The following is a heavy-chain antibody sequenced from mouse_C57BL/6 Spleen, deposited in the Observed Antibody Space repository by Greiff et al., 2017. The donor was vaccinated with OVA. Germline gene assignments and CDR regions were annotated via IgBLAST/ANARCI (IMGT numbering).Heavy chain of an antibody. CDR3: ARDQGDGYLWYFDV. CDR2: INYDGSST. J-gene: IGHJ1*03. CDR1: GFTFSDYY. D-gene: IGHD2-3*01. Sequence: EVHLVESEGGLVQPGSSMKLSCTASGFTFSDYYMAWVRQVPEKGLEWVANINYDGSSTYYLDSLKSRFIISRDNAKNILYLQMSSLKSEDTATYYCARDQGDGYLWYFDVWGTGTTVTVSS. V-gene: IGHV5-16*01.